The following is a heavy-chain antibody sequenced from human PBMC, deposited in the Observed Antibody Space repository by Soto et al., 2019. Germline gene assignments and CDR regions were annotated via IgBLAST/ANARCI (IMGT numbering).Heavy chain of an antibody. D-gene: IGHD2-15*01. Sequence: QVQLVESGGGVVQPGRSLRLSCAASGFTFSSYGMHWVRQAPGKGLEWVAVIWYDGSNKYYADSVKGRFTISRDNSKNTLYLQMNSRRAEDTAVYYCARTEGYCSGGSCADYYYYGMDVWGQGTTVTVSS. CDR1: GFTFSSYG. CDR2: IWYDGSNK. CDR3: ARTEGYCSGGSCADYYYYGMDV. J-gene: IGHJ6*02. V-gene: IGHV3-33*01.